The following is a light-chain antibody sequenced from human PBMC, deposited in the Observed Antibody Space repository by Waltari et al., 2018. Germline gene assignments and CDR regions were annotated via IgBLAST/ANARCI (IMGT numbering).Light chain of an antibody. Sequence: QTVVTQEPSLTVSPGGTVTLTCASSTGAVTSGYYPNWFQQKPGQAPRALIYSTSTKHPWTPARCSGSLLGGKAALTLSGVQPEDEAEYYCLLYYGGARVFGGGTKLTVL. V-gene: IGLV7-43*01. CDR2: STS. J-gene: IGLJ3*02. CDR3: LLYYGGARV. CDR1: TGAVTSGYY.